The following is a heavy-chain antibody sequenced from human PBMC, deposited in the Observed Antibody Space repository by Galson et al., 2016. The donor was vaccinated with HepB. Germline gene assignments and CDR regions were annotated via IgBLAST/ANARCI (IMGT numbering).Heavy chain of an antibody. V-gene: IGHV3-7*01. CDR1: GFSISAFR. CDR2: INQDGSAK. Sequence: SLRLSCAASGFSISAFRMGWVRQAPGKGLEWVANINQDGSAKYYVDSAKGRFTISRDNAKSTLCLQMNSQRVEDTAMYYCASGYTSGSWGQGKMVSVSS. D-gene: IGHD6-19*01. J-gene: IGHJ3*01. CDR3: ASGYTSGS.